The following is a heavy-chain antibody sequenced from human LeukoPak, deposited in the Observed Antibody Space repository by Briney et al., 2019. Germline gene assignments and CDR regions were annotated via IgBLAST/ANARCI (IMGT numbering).Heavy chain of an antibody. CDR1: GFTVSSNY. Sequence: GGSLRLSCAASGFTVSSNYMSWVRQAPGKGLEWVSVIYSGGSTYYADSVKGRFTISRDNAKNSLYLQMNSLRAEDTAVYYCARDLLYSSSWFEVDPWSQGTLVTVSS. J-gene: IGHJ5*02. D-gene: IGHD6-13*01. CDR3: ARDLLYSSSWFEVDP. V-gene: IGHV3-66*01. CDR2: IYSGGST.